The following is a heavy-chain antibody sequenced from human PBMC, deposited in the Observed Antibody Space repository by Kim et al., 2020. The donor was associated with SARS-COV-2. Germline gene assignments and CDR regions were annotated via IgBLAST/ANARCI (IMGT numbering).Heavy chain of an antibody. J-gene: IGHJ2*01. V-gene: IGHV4-59*01. D-gene: IGHD2-15*01. CDR3: ARGLGYCSGGSCLNWYFDL. Sequence: SETLSLTCTVSGGSISSYYWSWIRQPPGKGLEWIGYIYYSGSTNYNPSLKSRVTISVDTSKNQFSLKLSSVTAADTAVYYCARGLGYCSGGSCLNWYFDL. CDR2: IYYSGST. CDR1: GGSISSYY.